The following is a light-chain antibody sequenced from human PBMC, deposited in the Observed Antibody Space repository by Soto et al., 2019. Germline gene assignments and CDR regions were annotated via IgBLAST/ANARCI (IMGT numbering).Light chain of an antibody. CDR1: TSNLGAGYD. CDR2: GNR. J-gene: IGLJ1*01. V-gene: IGLV1-40*01. Sequence: QAVVTQPPSVSGAPGQRVTLSCTGNTSNLGAGYDVHWYQQLPGAAPKLVIFGNRNRPSGVPDRFSGSKSGNAASLIISGLQVADEADYYCCIYATKYIFGTGTKLTVL. CDR3: CIYATKYI.